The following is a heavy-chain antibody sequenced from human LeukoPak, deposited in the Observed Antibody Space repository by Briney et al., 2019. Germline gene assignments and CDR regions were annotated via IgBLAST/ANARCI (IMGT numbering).Heavy chain of an antibody. CDR1: GLTFSGYS. Sequence: GGSLRLSCAASGLTFSGYSMHWVRKAPGKGLEWVAYISYDGRNDYHADSVKGRFTISRDNSKNTLFLQLHSLRPEDTAVYYTHPPYWGQGALVTVSS. CDR2: ISYDGRND. CDR3: HPPY. J-gene: IGHJ4*02. V-gene: IGHV3-30*04.